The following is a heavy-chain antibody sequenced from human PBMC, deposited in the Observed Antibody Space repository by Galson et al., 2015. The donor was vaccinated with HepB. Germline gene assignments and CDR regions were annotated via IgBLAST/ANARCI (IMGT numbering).Heavy chain of an antibody. CDR1: GYIFINYG. J-gene: IGHJ4*02. CDR3: SRARYVISPPDY. V-gene: IGHV1-18*04. Sequence: SVKVSCKASGYIFINYGLSWVRQAPGQGLEWMGWISNGNTNYAQTFQGRVTMTIDTSTRTAYLDLRILTSDDTVVYYYSRARYVISPPDYWGQGTLVIVSS. D-gene: IGHD3-9*01. CDR2: ISNGNT.